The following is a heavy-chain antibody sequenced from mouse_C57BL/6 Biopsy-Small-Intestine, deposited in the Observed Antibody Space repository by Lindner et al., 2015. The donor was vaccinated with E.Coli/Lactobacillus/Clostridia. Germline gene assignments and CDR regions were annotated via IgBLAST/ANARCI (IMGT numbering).Heavy chain of an antibody. CDR2: IYPGDGNN. D-gene: IGHD2-4*01. V-gene: IGHV1-82*01. CDR3: ARGNDYDEGFAF. CDR1: GYSFNSSW. Sequence: VQLQESGPELVKPGASVKISCKVSGYSFNSSWMNWVKQRPGKGLEWIGWIYPGDGNNNYNGKFKGKATLTADKSSSTAYMQLSSLTSEDSAVYYCARGNDYDEGFAFWGQGTLVTVSA. J-gene: IGHJ3*01.